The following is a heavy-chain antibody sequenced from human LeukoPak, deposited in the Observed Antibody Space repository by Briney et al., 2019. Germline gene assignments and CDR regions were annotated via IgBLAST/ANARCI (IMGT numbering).Heavy chain of an antibody. CDR3: AKSGIAAAGQRGYFDY. D-gene: IGHD6-13*01. V-gene: IGHV3-30*18. CDR2: MSNDGSNK. J-gene: IGHJ4*02. Sequence: GGSLRLSCAASGFTFSSYGMHWVRQAPGKGLEWVAVMSNDGSNKYYADSVKGRFTISRDNSKNTLYLQMNSPRAEDTAIYYCAKSGIAAAGQRGYFDYWGQGTLVTVSS. CDR1: GFTFSSYG.